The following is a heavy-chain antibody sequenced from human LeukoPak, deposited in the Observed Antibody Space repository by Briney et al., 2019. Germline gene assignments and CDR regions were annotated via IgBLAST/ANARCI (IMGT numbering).Heavy chain of an antibody. J-gene: IGHJ4*02. Sequence: GGSLRLSCAASGFTFSSYSMNWVRQAPGKGLEWVSSISSSSSYIYYADSVKGRFTISRGNAKNSLYLQMNSLRAEDTAVYYCAREDPREIVVSYWGQGTLVTVSS. D-gene: IGHD3-22*01. CDR3: AREDPREIVVSY. CDR2: ISSSSSYI. CDR1: GFTFSSYS. V-gene: IGHV3-21*01.